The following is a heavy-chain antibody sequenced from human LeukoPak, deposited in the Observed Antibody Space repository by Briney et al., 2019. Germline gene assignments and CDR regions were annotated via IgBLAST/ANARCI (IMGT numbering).Heavy chain of an antibody. CDR1: GFTFSSYA. Sequence: RPGRSLRLSCAASGFTFSSYAMHWVRQAPGKGLEWVAVISCDGSNKYYADSVKGRFTISRDNSKNTLYLQMNSLRAEDTAVYYCARDQGLLWFGESAGMDVWGQGTTVTVS. V-gene: IGHV3-30-3*01. J-gene: IGHJ6*02. D-gene: IGHD3-10*01. CDR2: ISCDGSNK. CDR3: ARDQGLLWFGESAGMDV.